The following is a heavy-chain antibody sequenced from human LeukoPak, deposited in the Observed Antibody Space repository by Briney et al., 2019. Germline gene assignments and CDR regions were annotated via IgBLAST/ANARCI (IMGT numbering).Heavy chain of an antibody. D-gene: IGHD3-9*01. CDR3: AKDQSTGYDILTGTFDY. CDR2: ISSSGSTI. J-gene: IGHJ4*02. V-gene: IGHV3-11*04. Sequence: GGSLRLSCAASGFTFSDYYMSWIRQAPGKGLEWVSYISSSGSTIYYADSVKGRFTISRDNSKNTLYLQMNSLRAEDTAVYYCAKDQSTGYDILTGTFDYWGQGTLVTVSS. CDR1: GFTFSDYY.